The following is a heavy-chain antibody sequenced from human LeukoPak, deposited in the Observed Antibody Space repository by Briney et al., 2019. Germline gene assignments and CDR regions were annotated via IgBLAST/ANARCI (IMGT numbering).Heavy chain of an antibody. J-gene: IGHJ4*02. CDR1: GGSFSGYY. CDR3: ARGPQWLRFSCGFDY. CDR2: INHSGST. V-gene: IGHV4-34*01. D-gene: IGHD5-12*01. Sequence: SETLSLTCAVYGGSFSGYYWSWIRQPPGKGLEWIGEINHSGSTNYNPSLKSRVTMSVDTSKNQFSLKLSSVTAADTAVYYCARGPQWLRFSCGFDYWGQGTLVTVSS.